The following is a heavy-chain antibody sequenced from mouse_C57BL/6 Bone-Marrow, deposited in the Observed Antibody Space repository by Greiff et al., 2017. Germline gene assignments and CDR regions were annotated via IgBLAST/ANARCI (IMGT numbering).Heavy chain of an antibody. CDR3: ARWGYYGSMDY. Sequence: VQLKQPGAELVRPGSSVKMSCKTSGYTFTSYGINWVKQRPGQGLEWIGYIYLGNGYTEYNEKFKGKATLTSDTSSSTAYMQLSSLTSEDSAIYFCARWGYYGSMDYWGQGTSVTVSS. V-gene: IGHV1-58*01. J-gene: IGHJ4*01. CDR1: GYTFTSYG. D-gene: IGHD1-1*01. CDR2: IYLGNGYT.